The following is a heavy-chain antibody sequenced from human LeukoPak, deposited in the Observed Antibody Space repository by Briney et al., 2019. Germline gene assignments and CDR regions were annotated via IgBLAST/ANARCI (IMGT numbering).Heavy chain of an antibody. D-gene: IGHD3-9*01. Sequence: ASVKVSCKASGYTFASYAMNWVRQAPGQGLEWMGWINTNTGNPTYAQGFTGRFVFSLDTSVSTAYLQISSLKAEDTAVYYCAREYYDILTGYYYYGMDVWGQGTTVTVSS. CDR1: GYTFASYA. CDR3: AREYYDILTGYYYYGMDV. CDR2: INTNTGNP. J-gene: IGHJ6*02. V-gene: IGHV7-4-1*02.